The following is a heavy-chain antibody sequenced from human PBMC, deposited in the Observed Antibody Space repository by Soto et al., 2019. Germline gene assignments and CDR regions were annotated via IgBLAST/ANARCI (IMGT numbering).Heavy chain of an antibody. CDR2: IYYSGST. J-gene: IGHJ6*02. CDR3: AREGMDV. Sequence: SETLSLTCTVSGVSISSYYWSWIRPPPGKGLEWIGYIYYSGSTNYNPSLKSRVTISVDTSKNQFSLKLSSVTAADTAVYYCAREGMDVWGQGTTVTVSS. CDR1: GVSISSYY. V-gene: IGHV4-59*01.